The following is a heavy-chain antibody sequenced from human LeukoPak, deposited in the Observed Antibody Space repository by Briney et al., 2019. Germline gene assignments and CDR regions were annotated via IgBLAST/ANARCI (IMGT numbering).Heavy chain of an antibody. J-gene: IGHJ1*01. CDR3: AKDGLATGNLYFQH. CDR1: GFTFSSYG. CDR2: ISYDGSNK. Sequence: PGGSLRLSCAASGFTFSSYGMHWVRQAPGKGLEWVAVISYDGSNKYYADSVQGRFTISRGNSKNTLYLQMNSLRAEDTAVYYCAKDGLATGNLYFQHWGQGTLVTVSS. V-gene: IGHV3-30*18. D-gene: IGHD2-15*01.